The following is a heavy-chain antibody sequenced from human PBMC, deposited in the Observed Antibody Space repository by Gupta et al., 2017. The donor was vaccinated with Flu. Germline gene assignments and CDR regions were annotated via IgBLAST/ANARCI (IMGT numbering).Heavy chain of an antibody. V-gene: IGHV5-51*03. CDR1: GHNFGTYY. J-gene: IGHJ4*02. CDR2: IYADDSDT. D-gene: IGHD3-22*01. Sequence: EVQLVQSGAEVRKPGESLKISCQGSGHNFGTYYIVWVRQMPGKGLEWVGIIYADDSDTRYSPSFQGQVTISADKSISTAYLQWNSLKASDTGVYYCAGGSSGYYFDFWGQGTLVTVSS. CDR3: AGGSSGYYFDF.